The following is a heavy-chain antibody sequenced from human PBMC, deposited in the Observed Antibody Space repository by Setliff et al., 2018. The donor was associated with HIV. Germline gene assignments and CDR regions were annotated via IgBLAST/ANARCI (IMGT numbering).Heavy chain of an antibody. J-gene: IGHJ4*02. CDR2: IIPLFGTT. CDR1: GDSLSNYV. D-gene: IGHD2-8*01. Sequence: SVKVSCKASGDSLSNYVITWVRRAPGQGLEWMGGIIPLFGTTNYAQNFQGRLTITTDQIMTTAYMELTSLRSEDTAVYYCASGSGYCTKGDCYIGVHRTPDKYYFDSWGQGTLVTVSS. V-gene: IGHV1-69*05. CDR3: ASGSGYCTKGDCYIGVHRTPDKYYFDS.